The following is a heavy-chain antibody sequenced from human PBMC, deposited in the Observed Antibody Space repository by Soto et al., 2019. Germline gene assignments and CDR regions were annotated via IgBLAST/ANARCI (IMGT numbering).Heavy chain of an antibody. CDR3: ARGNDYGDDVYYYYGMDV. D-gene: IGHD4-17*01. CDR2: IWYDGSNK. V-gene: IGHV3-33*01. CDR1: GFTFSSYG. J-gene: IGHJ6*02. Sequence: QVQRVESGGGVVQPGRSLRLSCAASGFTFSSYGMHRVRQAPGKGLEWVAVIWYDGSNKYYADSVKGRFTISRDNSKNTLYLEMNSLRAEDTAVYYCARGNDYGDDVYYYYGMDVWGQGTTVTVSS.